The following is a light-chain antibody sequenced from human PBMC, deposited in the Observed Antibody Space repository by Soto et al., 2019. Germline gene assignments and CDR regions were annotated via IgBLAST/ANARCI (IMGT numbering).Light chain of an antibody. CDR3: QEYYNWRRST. CDR2: GAS. V-gene: IGKV3-20*01. J-gene: IGKJ4*01. CDR1: QSVSSSY. Sequence: EIVLTQSPGTLSLSPGERATLSCRASQSVSSSYLAWYQQKPGQAPRLLIYGASSRATGIPDRFSGSGSGTDFTLTISRLEPEDFAFYYCQEYYNWRRSTFGGGIKVEIK.